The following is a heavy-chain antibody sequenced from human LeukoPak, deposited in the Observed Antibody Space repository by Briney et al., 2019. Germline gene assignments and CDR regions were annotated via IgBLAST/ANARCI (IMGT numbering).Heavy chain of an antibody. V-gene: IGHV1-18*01. CDR2: ISAYNGNT. CDR3: ARSRPYYDILTGYYKGDYFDY. D-gene: IGHD3-9*01. Sequence: ASVKVSCKASGYTFTSYGISWVRQAPGQGLEWMGWISAYNGNTNYAQKLQGRVTMTTDTSTSTAYMELWSLRSDDTAVYYCARSRPYYDILTGYYKGDYFDYWGQGTLVTVSS. J-gene: IGHJ4*02. CDR1: GYTFTSYG.